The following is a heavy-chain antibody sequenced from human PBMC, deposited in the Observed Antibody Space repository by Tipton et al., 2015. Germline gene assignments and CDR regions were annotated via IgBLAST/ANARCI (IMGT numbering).Heavy chain of an antibody. V-gene: IGHV4-61*01. J-gene: IGHJ4*02. D-gene: IGHD4-23*01. CDR3: ARARGRHGGLFDS. CDR1: GGSVSSGSYY. CDR2: ISFSDTT. Sequence: TLSLTCTVSGGSVSSGSYYWSWIRQPPGKGLEWIGYISFSDTTHYNPSLKSRVTISVDTSKTQFSLKMSSVTASDTAVYYCARARGRHGGLFDSWGQGILVTVSS.